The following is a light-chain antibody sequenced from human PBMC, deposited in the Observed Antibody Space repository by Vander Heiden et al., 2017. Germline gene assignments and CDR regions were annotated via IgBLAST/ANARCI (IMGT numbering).Light chain of an antibody. Sequence: DIQMTQSPSSLSASVGDRVTITCRASQNIRNYLAWYQQKPGEVPKLLIYAASTLQSGVPSLFSGSRSGTDFTLTISSLQPEDVATYYCQKCDTAPWTFGQGTKVEIK. CDR3: QKCDTAPWT. CDR1: QNIRNY. J-gene: IGKJ1*01. V-gene: IGKV1-27*01. CDR2: AAS.